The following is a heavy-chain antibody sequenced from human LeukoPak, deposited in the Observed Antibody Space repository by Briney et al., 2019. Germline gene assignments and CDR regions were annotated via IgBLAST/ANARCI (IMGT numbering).Heavy chain of an antibody. Sequence: PGRSLRLSCAASGFTFSSYAMHWVRQAPGKGLEWVALISYDGSKKYYADSVKGRFTISRDDSKNTLYLQMNNLRAEDTAVYYCAKSGRRGYSYGYRFKYYFESWGQGTLVTVSS. V-gene: IGHV3-30*04. J-gene: IGHJ4*02. CDR1: GFTFSSYA. CDR3: AKSGRRGYSYGYRFKYYFES. D-gene: IGHD5-18*01. CDR2: ISYDGSKK.